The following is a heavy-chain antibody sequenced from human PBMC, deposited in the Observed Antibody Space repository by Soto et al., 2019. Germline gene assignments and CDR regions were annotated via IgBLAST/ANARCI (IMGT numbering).Heavy chain of an antibody. Sequence: QVQLQESGPGLVKPSETLSLTCTFSGSSIIGYYWTWIRQSPERGLEWIGYIHYSGSANYNPSLNSRLTTSVDRSKSQFSMKLASVTAADTAVYYCARGVGGSGLNWFDPWGQGTLVTVSS. J-gene: IGHJ5*02. CDR2: IHYSGSA. CDR1: GSSIIGYY. V-gene: IGHV4-59*12. CDR3: ARGVGGSGLNWFDP. D-gene: IGHD6-19*01.